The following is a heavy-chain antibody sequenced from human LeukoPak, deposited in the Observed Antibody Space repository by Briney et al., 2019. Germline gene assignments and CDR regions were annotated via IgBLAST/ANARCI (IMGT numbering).Heavy chain of an antibody. V-gene: IGHV3-11*01. J-gene: IGHJ3*01. CDR3: AKRITGNSGHAFDL. D-gene: IGHD1-14*01. CDR2: TRVSDNKL. Sequence: GGSLRLSCAASGFIFSDYPMSWIPQAPGKGLEGLSYTRVSDNKLFYADSVKGRFTISRDNAQASLYLQMNSLRAEDTAVYYCAKRITGNSGHAFDLWGQGTMVTVSP. CDR1: GFIFSDYP.